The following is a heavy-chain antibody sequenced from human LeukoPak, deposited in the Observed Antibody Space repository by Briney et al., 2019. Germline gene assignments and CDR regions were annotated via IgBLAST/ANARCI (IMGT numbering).Heavy chain of an antibody. CDR1: GDSISSSSYY. J-gene: IGHJ4*02. Sequence: SETLSLTCTVSGDSISSSSYYWGWIRQPPGKGLEWIGSIYYSGSTYYNPSLKSRVAISVDTSKNQFSLKLRSVTAADTAVYYCGHSGSYYLFDYWGQGTLVTVSS. CDR2: IYYSGST. V-gene: IGHV4-39*01. D-gene: IGHD1-26*01. CDR3: GHSGSYYLFDY.